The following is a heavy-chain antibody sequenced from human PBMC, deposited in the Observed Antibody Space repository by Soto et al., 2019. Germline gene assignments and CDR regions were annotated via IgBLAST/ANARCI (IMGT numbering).Heavy chain of an antibody. D-gene: IGHD1-1*01. V-gene: IGHV4-30-2*01. CDR1: GGSISSGGYS. J-gene: IGHJ4*02. CDR2: IYHSGST. CDR3: ARSASTVTTLDY. Sequence: QLQLQESGSGLVKPSQTLSLTCAVSGGSISSGGYSWSWLRQPPGKGLEWVGYIYHSGSTYYKPSVKSRVTISVDRSKNHFSLKLSSVTASDTAVYYCARSASTVTTLDYWGQGTLVTVSS.